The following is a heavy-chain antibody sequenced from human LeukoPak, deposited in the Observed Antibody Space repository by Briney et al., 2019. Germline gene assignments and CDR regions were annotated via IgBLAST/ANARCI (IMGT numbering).Heavy chain of an antibody. CDR3: ARGGPNTYYDFWSGYYHY. CDR2: ISAYNGNT. Sequence: ASVTVSCKASGYTFTSYGISWVRQAPGQGLEWMGWISAYNGNTNYAQKFQGRVTITRDTSASTAYMELSSLRSEDTAVYYCARGGPNTYYDFWSGYYHYWGQGTLVTVSS. J-gene: IGHJ4*02. CDR1: GYTFTSYG. D-gene: IGHD3-3*01. V-gene: IGHV1-18*01.